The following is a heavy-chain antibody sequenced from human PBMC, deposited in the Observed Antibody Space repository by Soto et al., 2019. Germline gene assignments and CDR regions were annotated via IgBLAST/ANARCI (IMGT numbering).Heavy chain of an antibody. CDR3: ARDLPPYCGGDCYSVGY. Sequence: ESGGGVVQPGRSLRLSCAASGFTFSSYAMHWVRQAPGKGLEWVAVISYDGSNKYYADSVKGRFTISRDNSKNTLYLQMNSLRAEDTAVYYCARDLPPYCGGDCYSVGYWGQGTLVTVSS. CDR2: ISYDGSNK. D-gene: IGHD2-21*02. V-gene: IGHV3-30-3*01. CDR1: GFTFSSYA. J-gene: IGHJ4*02.